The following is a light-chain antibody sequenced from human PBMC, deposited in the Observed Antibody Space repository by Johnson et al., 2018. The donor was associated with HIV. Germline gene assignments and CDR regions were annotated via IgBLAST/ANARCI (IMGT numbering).Light chain of an antibody. V-gene: IGLV1-51*02. Sequence: QSVLTQSPSVSAAPGQKVTISCSGSSSNIGNNYVSWYQQLPGTAPKLLIYENNKRPSGIPDRFSGSKSGTSATLGITGLQTGDEADYYCGTWDSSLSAYNYVFGTGTKVTVL. CDR3: GTWDSSLSAYNYV. CDR1: SSNIGNNY. CDR2: ENN. J-gene: IGLJ1*01.